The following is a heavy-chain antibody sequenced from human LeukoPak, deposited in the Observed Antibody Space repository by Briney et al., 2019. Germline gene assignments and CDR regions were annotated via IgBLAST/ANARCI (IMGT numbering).Heavy chain of an antibody. D-gene: IGHD5-24*01. CDR3: ASESMAYYYFDY. CDR1: GGSLSSHY. Sequence: SETLSLTCTVSGGSLSSHYWSWIRQPPGKGLEWIGYIYYSGSTNYNPSLKSRVTISVDTSKNQFSLKLSSVTAADTAVYYCASESMAYYYFDYWGQGTLVTVSS. V-gene: IGHV4-59*11. J-gene: IGHJ4*02. CDR2: IYYSGST.